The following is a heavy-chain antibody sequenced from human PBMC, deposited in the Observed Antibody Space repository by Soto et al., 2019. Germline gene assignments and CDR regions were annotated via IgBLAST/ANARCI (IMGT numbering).Heavy chain of an antibody. D-gene: IGHD2-2*01. CDR2: ISSSSSYI. Sequence: PGGSLRLSCAASGFTLSSYSMNWVRQAPGKGLEWVSSISSSSSYIYYADSVKGRFTISRDNAKNSLYLQMNSLRAEDTAVYYCARETPEYQLLVFDYWGQGTLVTVSS. J-gene: IGHJ4*02. CDR3: ARETPEYQLLVFDY. V-gene: IGHV3-21*01. CDR1: GFTLSSYS.